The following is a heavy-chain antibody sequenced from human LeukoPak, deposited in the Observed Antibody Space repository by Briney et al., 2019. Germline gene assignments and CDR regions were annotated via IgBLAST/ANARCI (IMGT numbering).Heavy chain of an antibody. V-gene: IGHV3-7*04. CDR2: IKQEGSEK. CDR3: ARISLDAFDI. CDR1: GFTFSSYW. J-gene: IGHJ3*02. Sequence: GWSLRLSCVATGFTFSSYWMTWVRQAPGKWLEWVANIKQEGSEKYYVDSVKGRFTISRDNAKNSLYLQMNSLRAEDTAVYYCARISLDAFDIWGQGTMVTVSS.